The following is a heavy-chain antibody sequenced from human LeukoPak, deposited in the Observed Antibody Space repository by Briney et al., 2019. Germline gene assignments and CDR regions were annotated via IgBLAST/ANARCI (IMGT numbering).Heavy chain of an antibody. CDR3: GKSIAVAGDDAFDI. J-gene: IGHJ3*02. D-gene: IGHD6-19*01. CDR2: ISYDGSNK. V-gene: IGHV3-30*18. CDR1: GFTFSSYG. Sequence: PGRSLRLSCAASGFTFSSYGMYWVRQAPAKGLEWVAVISYDGSNKYYADSVKGRFTISRDNSKNTLYLQMNSLRAEDTAVYYCGKSIAVAGDDAFDIWGQGTMVTVSS.